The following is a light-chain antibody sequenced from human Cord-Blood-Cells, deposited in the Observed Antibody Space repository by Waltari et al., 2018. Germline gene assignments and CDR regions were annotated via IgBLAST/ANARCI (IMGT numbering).Light chain of an antibody. J-gene: IGKJ2*03. Sequence: DIQMTQPPSSLSASVGDSVTITCRASQSISSYLNWYQQKPGKAPKLLIYAASSLQSGVPSRFSGSGSGTDFTLTISSLQPEDFATYYCQQSYSALYSFGQGTKLEIK. CDR1: QSISSY. CDR3: QQSYSALYS. CDR2: AAS. V-gene: IGKV1-39*01.